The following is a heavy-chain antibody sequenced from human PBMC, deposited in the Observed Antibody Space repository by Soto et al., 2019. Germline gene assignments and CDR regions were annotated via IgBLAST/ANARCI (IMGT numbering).Heavy chain of an antibody. V-gene: IGHV4-59*01. CDR2: IYSSGSA. Sequence: SETLSLTCTVSGGSISIYYWSWIRQPPGKGLEWVGYIYSSGSANYNPSLKSRITMSVDTSKNQFSLNLNSVTAADTAVYYCAKGGSDSTSFDYWGQGTLVTVSS. J-gene: IGHJ4*02. D-gene: IGHD2-21*02. CDR1: GGSISIYY. CDR3: AKGGSDSTSFDY.